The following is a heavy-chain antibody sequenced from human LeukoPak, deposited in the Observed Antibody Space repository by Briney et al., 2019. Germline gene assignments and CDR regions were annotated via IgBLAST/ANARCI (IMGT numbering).Heavy chain of an antibody. J-gene: IGHJ6*04. CDR2: INHSGST. D-gene: IGHD4-17*01. CDR3: ARSFRSEGYGGYVYYGMDV. CDR1: GGSFSGYY. Sequence: PSETLSLTFAVYGGSFSGYYGSWIRQPPGKGLEWIGEINHSGSTNYNPSLKSRVTISVDTSKNQFSLKRSSVTAADTAVYHCARSFRSEGYGGYVYYGMDVWGKGTTVTVSS. V-gene: IGHV4-34*01.